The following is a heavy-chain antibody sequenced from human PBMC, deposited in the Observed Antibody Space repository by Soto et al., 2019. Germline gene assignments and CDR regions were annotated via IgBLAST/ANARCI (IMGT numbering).Heavy chain of an antibody. Sequence: TGGSLRLSCAASGFTFSPYYMSWVRQAPGKGLEWLAMTTQDGNDKHYVDSVRGRFTISADIAENSVILQMNSLRDEDSAVYFCVRDRDLYRDMFHADLWGQGTLVTVSS. J-gene: IGHJ4*01. CDR3: VRDRDLYRDMFHADL. CDR1: GFTFSPYY. V-gene: IGHV3-7*01. D-gene: IGHD3-10*02. CDR2: TTQDGNDK.